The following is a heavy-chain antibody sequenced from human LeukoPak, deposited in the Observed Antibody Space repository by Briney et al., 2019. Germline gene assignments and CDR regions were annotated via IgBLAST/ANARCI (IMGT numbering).Heavy chain of an antibody. D-gene: IGHD2-15*01. CDR1: GGSISSYY. J-gene: IGHJ4*02. CDR3: ARHLTNTYCSGGTCYMYYFEY. V-gene: IGHV4-59*08. Sequence: KTSETLSLTCTVSGGSISSYYWSWIRQPPGQGLEWIGYIYYSGSTKYNPSLKSRVTISVDTSKNQFSLKLTTVTAADTAVYYCARHLTNTYCSGGTCYMYYFEYWGQGTLVTVSS. CDR2: IYYSGST.